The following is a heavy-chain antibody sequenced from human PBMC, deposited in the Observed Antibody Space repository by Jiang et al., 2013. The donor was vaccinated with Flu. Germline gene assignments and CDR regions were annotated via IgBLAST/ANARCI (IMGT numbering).Heavy chain of an antibody. D-gene: IGHD6-13*01. J-gene: IGHJ4*02. CDR3: GRDGVSAAVDY. V-gene: IGHV3-7*01. Sequence: RLSCAASGFTFTRYWMSWVRQAPGKGPEWVANIKQDGSQKCYVDSVKGRFTISRDNARNSVYLQMDSLRAEDTAVYYCGRDGVSAAVDYWGQGTLVSVSS. CDR2: IKQDGSQK. CDR1: GFTFTRYW.